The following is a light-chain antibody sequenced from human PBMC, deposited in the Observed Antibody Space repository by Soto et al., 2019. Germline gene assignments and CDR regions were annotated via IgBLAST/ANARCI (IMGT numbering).Light chain of an antibody. CDR3: SSYTSSSPLGI. CDR2: EVS. J-gene: IGLJ1*01. V-gene: IGLV2-14*01. Sequence: QSALPQPASVSGSPGQSITISCTGTSSDVGGYNYVSWYQHHPGKAPKLLMYEVSNRPSGVSNRFSGSKSGNTASLTISGLQAEDEADYYCSSYTSSSPLGIFGTGTKLTVL. CDR1: SSDVGGYNY.